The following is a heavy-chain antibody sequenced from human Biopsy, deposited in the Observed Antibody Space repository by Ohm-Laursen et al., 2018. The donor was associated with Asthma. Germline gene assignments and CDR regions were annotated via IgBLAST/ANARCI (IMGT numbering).Heavy chain of an antibody. J-gene: IGHJ4*02. CDR3: ARIPRRSGSYFVDY. CDR1: GDSITSGGWC. D-gene: IGHD3-22*01. V-gene: IGHV4-31*02. CDR2: IHHSGTS. Sequence: TLSLTWTVSGDSITSGGWCCNWIRQHPGKGLEWIGYIHHSGTSYFNPSLKSRVSFSRDTSKNQFSLRLSSVTAADTAMYYCARIPRRSGSYFVDYWGQGTLVTVSS.